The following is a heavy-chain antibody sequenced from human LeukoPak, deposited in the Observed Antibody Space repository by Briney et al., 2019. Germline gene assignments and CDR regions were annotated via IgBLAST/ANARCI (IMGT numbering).Heavy chain of an antibody. Sequence: SETLSLTCTVSGGSISSYYWSWIRQPPGKGLEWIGYIYYSGTTNYNPSLESRVTILEDTAKNQFSLKLSSVTASDTAVYYCVRRGYCNTTNCGNFFDPWGQGTLVTVSS. V-gene: IGHV4-59*08. D-gene: IGHD2-2*01. J-gene: IGHJ5*02. CDR3: VRRGYCNTTNCGNFFDP. CDR2: IYYSGTT. CDR1: GGSISSYY.